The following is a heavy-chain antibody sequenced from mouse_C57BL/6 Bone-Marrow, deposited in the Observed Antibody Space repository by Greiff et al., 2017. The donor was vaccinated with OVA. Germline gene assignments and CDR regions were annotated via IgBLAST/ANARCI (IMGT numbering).Heavy chain of an antibody. D-gene: IGHD2-4*01. V-gene: IGHV1-4*01. CDR1: GYTFTSYT. J-gene: IGHJ1*03. Sequence: QVQLQQSGAELARPGASVKMSCKASGYTFTSYTMHWVKQRPGQGLEWIGYINPSSGYTKYNQKFKDKATLTADKSSSTAYMQLSSLTSEDSAVYYCARDDYDEEPAWYFDVWGTGTTVTVSS. CDR2: INPSSGYT. CDR3: ARDDYDEEPAWYFDV.